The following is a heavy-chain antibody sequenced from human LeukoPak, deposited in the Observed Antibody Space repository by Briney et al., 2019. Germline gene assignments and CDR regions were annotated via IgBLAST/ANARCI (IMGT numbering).Heavy chain of an antibody. V-gene: IGHV4-39*01. CDR3: ARHYYGSGSYYILFYFDY. Sequence: SETLSLTCTVAGAFISSSSYYWGWIRQPPGKGLEWIGSIYYSGSTYYNPPLKSRVTISVATSKNQFSLNLGSVTAPDTAVYYCARHYYGSGSYYILFYFDYGAQGTRVTVSS. D-gene: IGHD3-10*01. CDR1: GAFISSSSYY. J-gene: IGHJ4*02. CDR2: IYYSGST.